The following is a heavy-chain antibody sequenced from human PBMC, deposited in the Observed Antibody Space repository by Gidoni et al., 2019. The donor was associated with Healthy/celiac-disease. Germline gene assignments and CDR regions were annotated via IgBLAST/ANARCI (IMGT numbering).Heavy chain of an antibody. D-gene: IGHD6-19*01. Sequence: QVQLVQSGAEVKKPGASVKVSCKASGYTFTSYAMHWVRQAPGQRLEWMGWINAGNGHTKYSQKFQGRVTITRDTSASTAYMELSSLRSEDTAVYYCARGSEQWLDWGQGTLVTVSS. CDR3: ARGSEQWLD. CDR2: INAGNGHT. V-gene: IGHV1-3*01. CDR1: GYTFTSYA. J-gene: IGHJ4*02.